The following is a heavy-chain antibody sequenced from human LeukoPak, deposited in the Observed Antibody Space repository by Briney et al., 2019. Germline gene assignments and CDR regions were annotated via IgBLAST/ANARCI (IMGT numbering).Heavy chain of an antibody. J-gene: IGHJ4*02. CDR3: ARDALGEADY. Sequence: MSSETLSLTCTVSGGSISSSSYYWGWIRQPPGKGLEWIGSIYYSGSTYYNPSLKSRVTISVDTSKNQFSLKLSSVTAADTAVYYCARDALGEADYWGQGTLVTVSS. CDR2: IYYSGST. V-gene: IGHV4-39*07. D-gene: IGHD3-16*01. CDR1: GGSISSSSYY.